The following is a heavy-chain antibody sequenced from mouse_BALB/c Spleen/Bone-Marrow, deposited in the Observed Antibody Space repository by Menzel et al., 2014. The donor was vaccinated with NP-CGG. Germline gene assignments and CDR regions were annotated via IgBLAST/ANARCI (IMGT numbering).Heavy chain of an antibody. D-gene: IGHD2-1*01. CDR1: GFTFSNFG. J-gene: IGHJ2*01. V-gene: IGHV5-17*02. CDR3: ARSHFYGNYFDY. CDR2: VSTGSTII. Sequence: EVQEVESGGGLVQPGGSRKLSCAASGFTFSNFGMHWFRQSPEKGLEWVAFVSTGSTIIYYADTVKGRFTISRDNPENTLFLQMTSLRSEDTAIYYCARSHFYGNYFDYWRLGTTLTVSS.